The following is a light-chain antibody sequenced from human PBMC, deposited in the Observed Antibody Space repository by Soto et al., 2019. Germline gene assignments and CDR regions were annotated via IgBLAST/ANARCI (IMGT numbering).Light chain of an antibody. V-gene: IGKV3D-20*02. Sequence: ELVLTQSPCSLSLSPGERATLSCKTSQSSGSNFVAWYQQKPGQAPRLLIYASVTRATGIPDRFSGSASGTDFTLTISSLEPEDFSVYYCQQRYNWPITFGQGTRLEI. CDR1: QSSGSNF. CDR2: ASV. J-gene: IGKJ5*01. CDR3: QQRYNWPIT.